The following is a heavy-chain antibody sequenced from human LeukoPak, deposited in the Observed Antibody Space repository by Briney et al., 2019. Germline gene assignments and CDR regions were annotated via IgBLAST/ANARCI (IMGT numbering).Heavy chain of an antibody. Sequence: GGSLRLSCAASGFTVSNNYMSWVRQTPGKGLEWVSVIYVGGSAYYADSVKGRFTISGDSSKNTLYLQMNSLRAEDTAVYYCARLSSFAFDIWGQGTMVTVSS. D-gene: IGHD3-16*02. V-gene: IGHV3-53*01. CDR1: GFTVSNNY. CDR2: IYVGGSA. J-gene: IGHJ3*02. CDR3: ARLSSFAFDI.